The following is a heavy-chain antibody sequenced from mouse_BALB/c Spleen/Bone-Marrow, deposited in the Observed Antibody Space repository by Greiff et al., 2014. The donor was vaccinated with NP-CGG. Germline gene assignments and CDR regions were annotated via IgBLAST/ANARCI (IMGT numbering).Heavy chain of an antibody. J-gene: IGHJ4*01. V-gene: IGHV5-4*02. D-gene: IGHD2-10*02. CDR3: ARSGERYGAMDY. CDR2: ISDGGGYT. CDR1: GFTFSDYY. Sequence: VQLKESGGGLVKPGGSLKLSCAASGFTFSDYYMYWARRTPEKRLEWVATISDGGGYTYYPDSVWGRFTISRDNAKNNLYLQMGSLKSEDTAMYYCARSGERYGAMDYWGQGTSVTVFS.